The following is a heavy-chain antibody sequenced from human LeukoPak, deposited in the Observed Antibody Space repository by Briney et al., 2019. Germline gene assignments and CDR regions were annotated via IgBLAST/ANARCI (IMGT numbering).Heavy chain of an antibody. CDR1: RFTFNNYA. D-gene: IGHD6-13*01. Sequence: PGGSLRLSCAASRFTFNNYAMSWVRQAPGKGLEWVSVISGSGGSTYYADSVKGRFTISRDNSKNTLYLQMNSLRAEDTAVYYCAKNEIAAAGTDFDYWGQGTLVTVSS. V-gene: IGHV3-23*01. CDR2: ISGSGGST. J-gene: IGHJ4*02. CDR3: AKNEIAAAGTDFDY.